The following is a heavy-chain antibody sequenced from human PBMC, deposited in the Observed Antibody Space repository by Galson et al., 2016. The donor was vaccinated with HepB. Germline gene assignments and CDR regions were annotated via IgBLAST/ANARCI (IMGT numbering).Heavy chain of an antibody. J-gene: IGHJ6*02. CDR1: GFSLSTSGLG. V-gene: IGHV2-5*02. D-gene: IGHD3-10*01. CDR2: IYWDDDK. Sequence: PALVKPTQTLTLTCTFSGFSLSTSGLGVGWIRQPPGKALEWLALIYWDDDKRYSPSLKSRLTITKDTDKNQVVLTMTNMDPVATATYYCARSFGWFGELFSGMDVWGQGTTVTVSS. CDR3: ARSFGWFGELFSGMDV.